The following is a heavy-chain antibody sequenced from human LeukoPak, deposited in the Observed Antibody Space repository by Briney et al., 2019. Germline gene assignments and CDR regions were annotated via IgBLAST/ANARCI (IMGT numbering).Heavy chain of an antibody. CDR3: ARGVYGGNPDY. V-gene: IGHV1-18*01. CDR2: ISGYNGNT. Sequence: APGKFSCKASSNSFTYYGNNWGRPVPGQGLEWTGWISGYNGNTNYAQKLQGRVTMTTDTSTTTAYMELRSLRSDDTAMYYCARGVYGGNPDYWGQGTLVTVSS. J-gene: IGHJ4*02. D-gene: IGHD4-23*01. CDR1: SNSFTYYG.